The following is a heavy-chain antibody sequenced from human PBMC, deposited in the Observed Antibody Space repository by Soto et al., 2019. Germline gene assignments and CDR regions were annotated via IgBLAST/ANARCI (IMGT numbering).Heavy chain of an antibody. D-gene: IGHD4-17*01. Sequence: GGSLRLCCAASGFTFSNYGMSWVRQAPCKGLEWVSAIIGNGDITYYADSVEGRFTISRDNSKNTLYLQVNNLRAEDMAIYYCAKDRDSGDSYRFDYWGQGTLLTVSS. CDR1: GFTFSNYG. V-gene: IGHV3-23*01. CDR2: IIGNGDIT. J-gene: IGHJ4*02. CDR3: AKDRDSGDSYRFDY.